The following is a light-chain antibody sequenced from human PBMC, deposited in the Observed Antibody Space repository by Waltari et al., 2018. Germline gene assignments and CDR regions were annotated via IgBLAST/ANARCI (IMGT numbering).Light chain of an antibody. Sequence: SYELTQSSSVSVSPGQSVIITCSGDDLGDKYASWYQQKPGQSPLLVIYHDTKRPSGIPERFFGSNSGNTATLTIIGTQAMDEAEYYCQAWDYDTVIFGGGTKVTVL. CDR2: HDT. J-gene: IGLJ2*01. CDR1: DLGDKY. CDR3: QAWDYDTVI. V-gene: IGLV3-1*01.